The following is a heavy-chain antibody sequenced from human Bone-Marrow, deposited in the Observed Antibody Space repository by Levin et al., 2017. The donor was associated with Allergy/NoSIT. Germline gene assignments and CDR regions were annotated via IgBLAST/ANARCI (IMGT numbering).Heavy chain of an antibody. CDR1: GFTFSSYA. CDR2: ISGSGDNT. CDR3: AKEGSAAADPPRGDYGMDV. V-gene: IGHV3-23*01. J-gene: IGHJ6*02. Sequence: ASVKVSCAASGFTFSSYAVSWVRQAPGKGLEWVSAISGSGDNTYYADSVKGRFTISRDNSKNTLYLQMNSLRAEDTAVYYCAKEGSAAADPPRGDYGMDVWGQGTTVTVSS. D-gene: IGHD6-13*01.